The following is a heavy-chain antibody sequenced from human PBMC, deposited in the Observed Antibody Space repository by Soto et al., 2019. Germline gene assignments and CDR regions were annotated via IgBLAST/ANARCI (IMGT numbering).Heavy chain of an antibody. Sequence: GASVKVSCKASGGTFSSYAISWVRQAPGQGLEWMGGIIPIFGTANYAQKFQGRITITADKSTSTAYMELSSLRSEDTAVYYCARRYFDWYYFDYWGQGTLVTVSS. CDR1: GGTFSSYA. CDR2: IIPIFGTA. D-gene: IGHD3-9*01. J-gene: IGHJ4*02. CDR3: ARRYFDWYYFDY. V-gene: IGHV1-69*06.